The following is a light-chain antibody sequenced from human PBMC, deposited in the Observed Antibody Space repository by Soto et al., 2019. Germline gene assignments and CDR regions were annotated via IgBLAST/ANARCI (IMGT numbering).Light chain of an antibody. CDR2: GAF. V-gene: IGKV3-15*01. J-gene: IGKJ1*01. Sequence: EIVMTQSPVTLSVSPGERVTLSFRASQSVSSNLAWYQQKPGQAPSLLIYGAFTRATGIPARFSGTGSGTDFTLTISRLEPDDFAAYYCQQYNSYSSTFGQGTKVDIK. CDR3: QQYNSYSST. CDR1: QSVSSN.